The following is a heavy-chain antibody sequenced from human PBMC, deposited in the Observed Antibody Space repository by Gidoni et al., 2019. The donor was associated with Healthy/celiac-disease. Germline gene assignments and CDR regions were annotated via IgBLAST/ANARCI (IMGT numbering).Heavy chain of an antibody. CDR2: ISGSGGST. J-gene: IGHJ6*02. CDR3: NSGYDFGYYYYGMDV. Sequence: EVQLLESGGGFVQPGGSLTLSCAASGLPFSRYAMSWVRQAPGTGLEWCSAISGSGGSTYYADSVKGRFTISRDNSKNTLYLQMNSLRAEDTAVYYCNSGYDFGYYYYGMDVWGQGTTVTVSS. D-gene: IGHD5-12*01. V-gene: IGHV3-23*01. CDR1: GLPFSRYA.